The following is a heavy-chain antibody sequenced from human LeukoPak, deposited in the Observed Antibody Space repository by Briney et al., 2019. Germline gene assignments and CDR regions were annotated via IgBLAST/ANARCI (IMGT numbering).Heavy chain of an antibody. Sequence: PGGSLRLSCAASGFTFSNYWMNWVRQAPGKGLEWVASIQRDGSEKYYVESVKGRFTISRDNAKNSLYPQMNSLRAEDTAVYYCARQGYSSGKWGQGTLVTVSS. CDR2: IQRDGSEK. CDR1: GFTFSNYW. V-gene: IGHV3-7*01. CDR3: ARQGYSSGK. D-gene: IGHD6-19*01. J-gene: IGHJ4*02.